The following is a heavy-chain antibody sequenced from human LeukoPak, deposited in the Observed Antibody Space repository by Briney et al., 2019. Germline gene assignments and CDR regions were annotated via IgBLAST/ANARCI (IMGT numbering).Heavy chain of an antibody. CDR2: IYTSGGT. J-gene: IGHJ4*02. Sequence: SETLSLTCTASSCSFSSYYWTWIGQPAGKGLEWIGRIYTSGGTTYNPSLKSQVTISVDKSNNQLSLKLISVTAADTAVYYCATARPVGDYDCSGSYSLDDWGQGTLVTVSS. CDR1: SCSFSSYY. D-gene: IGHD3-10*02. V-gene: IGHV4-4*07. CDR3: ATARPVGDYDCSGSYSLDD.